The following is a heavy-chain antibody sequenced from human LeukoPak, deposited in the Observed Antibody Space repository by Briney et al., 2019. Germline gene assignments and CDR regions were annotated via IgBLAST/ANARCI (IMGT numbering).Heavy chain of an antibody. CDR1: GGSISSVDYY. J-gene: IGHJ4*02. CDR2: IYYSGST. D-gene: IGHD5-18*01. Sequence: SETLSLTCTVSGGSISSVDYYWRWIRQPPGKAVELIGYIYYSGSTYYNPSLKSRVTISIDTSNNQFSLKLSSVTAADTAMYSCASRGYTYGHFDYWGPGTLVTVSS. V-gene: IGHV4-30-4*01. CDR3: ASRGYTYGHFDY.